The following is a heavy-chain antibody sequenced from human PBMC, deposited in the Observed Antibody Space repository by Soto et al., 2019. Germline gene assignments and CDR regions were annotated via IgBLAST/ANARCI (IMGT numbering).Heavy chain of an antibody. J-gene: IGHJ4*02. Sequence: QVQLVQSGAEVKKPGASVKVSCKASGYTFTGHYIHWVRQAPEQGPEWMGEIGPESGATRYAQKFQGRVTMTRDTSITTVYMELNNLSPDDTAVYYCGRGRSGQIVVFYWGQATPVTVSS. CDR3: GRGRSGQIVVFY. CDR1: GYTFTGHY. V-gene: IGHV1-2*02. D-gene: IGHD1-26*01. CDR2: IGPESGAT.